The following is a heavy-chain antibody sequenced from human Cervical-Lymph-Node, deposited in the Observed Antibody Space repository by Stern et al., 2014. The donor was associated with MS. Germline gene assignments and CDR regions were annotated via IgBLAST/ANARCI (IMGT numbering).Heavy chain of an antibody. D-gene: IGHD6-13*01. CDR1: GDTFTSYY. V-gene: IGHV1-46*01. CDR3: ATYSSTWSPPWF. Sequence: VQLVESGAEVKKPGASVKGYCKASGDTFTSYYMHWVRQAPGQGLEWMGIINPTGGSTHYAQKFQGRVTLTRDTSTSTVYMELSSLRSEDTAVYYCATYSSTWSPPWFWGQGTLVTVSS. CDR2: INPTGGST. J-gene: IGHJ4*02.